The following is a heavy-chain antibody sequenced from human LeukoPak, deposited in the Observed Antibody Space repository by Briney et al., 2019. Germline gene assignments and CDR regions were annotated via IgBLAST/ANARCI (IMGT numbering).Heavy chain of an antibody. CDR3: ARQGVGATDC. J-gene: IGHJ4*02. Sequence: SETLSLTCTVSGGSISSSTYYWAWIRQSPGKGLEWIGSITYSGSTYYNPSLESRVTISVDTSKNQYSLRLISVTAVDTAVYYCARQGVGATDCWGQGTLVTVSS. D-gene: IGHD1-26*01. V-gene: IGHV4-39*01. CDR2: ITYSGST. CDR1: GGSISSSTYY.